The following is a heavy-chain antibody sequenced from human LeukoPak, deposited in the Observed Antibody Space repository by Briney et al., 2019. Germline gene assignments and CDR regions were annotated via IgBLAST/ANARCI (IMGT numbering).Heavy chain of an antibody. CDR1: GDSVSSNAAA. Sequence: SQTLSLTCSIPGDSVSSNAAAWNWIRQSPSRGLEWLGRTYYRSKWYTEYAVSVKSRITVKSDTSKNQFSLQLNSVTPEDTAVYYCASTHGPIDHWGQGTLVTVSS. CDR3: ASTHGPIDH. D-gene: IGHD2-8*01. J-gene: IGHJ5*02. V-gene: IGHV6-1*01. CDR2: TYYRSKWYT.